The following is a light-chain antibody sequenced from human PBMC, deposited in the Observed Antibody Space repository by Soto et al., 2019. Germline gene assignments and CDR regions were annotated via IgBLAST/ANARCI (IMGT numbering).Light chain of an antibody. Sequence: DIQMTQSRSTLSGSVGDRVTITCRASQTISSWLAWYQQKPGKAPKLLIYKASTLKSGVPSRFSGSGSGTEFTLTISSLQPDDFANYYCQQKGTFGQGTKVDIK. V-gene: IGKV1-5*03. J-gene: IGKJ1*01. CDR1: QTISSW. CDR3: QQKGT. CDR2: KAS.